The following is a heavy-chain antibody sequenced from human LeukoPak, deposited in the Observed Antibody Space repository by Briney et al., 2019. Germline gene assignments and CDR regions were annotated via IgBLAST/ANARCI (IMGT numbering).Heavy chain of an antibody. CDR1: GGTFSSYA. V-gene: IGHV1-69*13. CDR3: ATSGSYSSFFDY. Sequence: ASVKVSCKASGGTFSSYAISWVGQAPGQGLEWMGGIIPIFGTANYAQKFQGRVTITADESTSTAYMELSSLRSEDTAVYYCATSGSYSSFFDYWGQGTLVTVSS. J-gene: IGHJ4*02. D-gene: IGHD1-26*01. CDR2: IIPIFGTA.